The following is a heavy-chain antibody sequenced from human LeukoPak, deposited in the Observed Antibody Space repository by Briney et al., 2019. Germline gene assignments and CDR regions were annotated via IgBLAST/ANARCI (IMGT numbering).Heavy chain of an antibody. V-gene: IGHV3-23*01. J-gene: IGHJ4*02. CDR1: GFTFSSYA. D-gene: IGHD3-10*01. Sequence: PGGSLRLSCAASGFTFSSYAMSWVREAPGKGLEWVSAISGSGGSTYYADSVKGRFTISRDNSKNTLYLQMNSLRAEDAAVYYCAKDSNYGSGLDYWGQGTLVTVSS. CDR3: AKDSNYGSGLDY. CDR2: ISGSGGST.